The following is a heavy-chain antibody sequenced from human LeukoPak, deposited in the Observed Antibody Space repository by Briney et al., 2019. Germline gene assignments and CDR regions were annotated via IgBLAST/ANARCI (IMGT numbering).Heavy chain of an antibody. Sequence: SETKSLTCTVSGGSISSYYWSWIRQPPGKGLEWIGYIYYSGSTNYNPSLKSRVTISVDTSKNQFSLKLSSVTAADTAVYYCARESGYDRDFDYWGQGTLVTVSS. CDR3: ARESGYDRDFDY. D-gene: IGHD5-12*01. CDR1: GGSISSYY. J-gene: IGHJ4*02. CDR2: IYYSGST. V-gene: IGHV4-59*01.